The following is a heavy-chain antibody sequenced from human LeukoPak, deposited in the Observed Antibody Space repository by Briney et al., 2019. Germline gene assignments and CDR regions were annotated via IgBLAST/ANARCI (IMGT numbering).Heavy chain of an antibody. CDR3: ARDMKVPAAMRYYYMDV. J-gene: IGHJ6*03. CDR2: IKQDGSEK. V-gene: IGHV3-7*01. D-gene: IGHD2-2*01. CDR1: GFTFSSYW. Sequence: GGSLRLSCAASGFTFSSYWMSWVRQAPGKGLEWVANIKQDGSEKYYVDSVKGRFTISRDNAKNSLYLQMNSLRAEDTAVYYCARDMKVPAAMRYYYMDVWGKGTTVTVSS.